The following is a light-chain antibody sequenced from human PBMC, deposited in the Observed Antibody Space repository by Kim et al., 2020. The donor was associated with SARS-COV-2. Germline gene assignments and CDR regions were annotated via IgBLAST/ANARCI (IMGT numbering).Light chain of an antibody. Sequence: QSALTQPASVSGTPGQSITISCTATSSDVGGHNTGSWYQQHPGKVPKVIIYNVNKRPSGVSNRISGSKSGNTASLTISGLQAEDEADYYCSSYTLSQTYVFGTGTQLTVL. V-gene: IGLV2-14*01. CDR1: SSDVGGHNT. J-gene: IGLJ1*01. CDR2: NVN. CDR3: SSYTLSQTYV.